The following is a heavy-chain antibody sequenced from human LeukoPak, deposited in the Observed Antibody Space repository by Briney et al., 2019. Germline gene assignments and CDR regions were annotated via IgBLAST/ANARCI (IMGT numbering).Heavy chain of an antibody. D-gene: IGHD6-13*01. Sequence: ASVKVSCKASGYTFTGYYMHWVRQAPGQGLEWMGWINPSGGSTSYAQKFQGRVTMTRDTSTSTVYMELSSLRSEDTAVYYCARDEIAAAYGTNWFDPWGQGTLVTVSS. CDR3: ARDEIAAAYGTNWFDP. J-gene: IGHJ5*02. V-gene: IGHV1-46*01. CDR2: INPSGGST. CDR1: GYTFTGYY.